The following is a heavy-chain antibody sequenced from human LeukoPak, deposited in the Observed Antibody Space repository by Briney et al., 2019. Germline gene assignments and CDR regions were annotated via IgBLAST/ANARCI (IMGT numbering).Heavy chain of an antibody. D-gene: IGHD3-9*01. J-gene: IGHJ4*02. CDR2: ISGSSSYR. CDR1: GFTFSTYT. CDR3: ARAGVTGATTFDQ. Sequence: GGSLRLSCAASGFTFSTYTMIWVRQAPGNGLEWVSSISGSSSYRYYADSLKGRFTISRDNAKNSLYLQMNSLRADDTAVYYCARAGVTGATTFDQWGQGTLVTVSS. V-gene: IGHV3-21*01.